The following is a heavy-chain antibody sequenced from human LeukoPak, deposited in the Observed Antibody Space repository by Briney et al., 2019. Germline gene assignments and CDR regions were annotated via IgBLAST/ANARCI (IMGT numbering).Heavy chain of an antibody. CDR2: IWYDGSNK. CDR1: GFTFSSYG. Sequence: PGGSLRLSCAASGFTFSSYGMHWVRQAPGKGLEWVAVIWYDGSNKYYADSVKGRFTISRDNSKNTLYLQTNSLRAEDTAVYYCVFEGRADAFDIWGQGTMVTVSS. V-gene: IGHV3-30*02. J-gene: IGHJ3*02. D-gene: IGHD3-10*01. CDR3: VFEGRADAFDI.